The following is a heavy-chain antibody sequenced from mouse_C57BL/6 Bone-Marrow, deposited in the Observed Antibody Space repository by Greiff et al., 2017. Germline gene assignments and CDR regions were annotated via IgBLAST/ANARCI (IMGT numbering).Heavy chain of an antibody. V-gene: IGHV1-15*01. CDR1: GYTFTDYE. Sequence: QVQLQQSGAELVRPGASVTLSCKASGYTFTDYEMHWVKQTPVHGLEWIGAIDPETGGTAYNQKFKGKAILTADKSSSTAYMELRSLTSEDSAVYYCTRRNFGWDYFDYWGQGTTLTVSS. D-gene: IGHD3-3*01. CDR3: TRRNFGWDYFDY. J-gene: IGHJ2*01. CDR2: IDPETGGT.